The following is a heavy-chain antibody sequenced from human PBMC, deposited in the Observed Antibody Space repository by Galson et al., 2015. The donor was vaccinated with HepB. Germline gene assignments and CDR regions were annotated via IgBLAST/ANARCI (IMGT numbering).Heavy chain of an antibody. D-gene: IGHD3-9*01. CDR1: GYTFTSYA. CDR3: ARNYDILTPYNWFDP. CDR2: INAGNGNT. V-gene: IGHV1-3*01. J-gene: IGHJ5*02. Sequence: SVKVSCKASGYTFTSYAMHWVRQAPGQRLEWMGWINAGNGNTKYSQKFQGRVTITRDTSASTAYMELSSLRSEDTAVYYCARNYDILTPYNWFDPWGQGTLVTVSS.